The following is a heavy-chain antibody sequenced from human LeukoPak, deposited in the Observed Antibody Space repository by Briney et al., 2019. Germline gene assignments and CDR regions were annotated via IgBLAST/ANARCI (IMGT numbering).Heavy chain of an antibody. D-gene: IGHD2-15*01. CDR2: INHSGST. CDR3: ARGLSAIVY. Sequence: SETLSLTCAVYGGSFSGYYWSWLRQPPGKGLEWIGEINHSGSTNYNPPLKSRDTISVGTSKNQFSLKLSSVTAADTAVYYCARGLSAIVYWGQGTLVTVSS. V-gene: IGHV4-34*01. J-gene: IGHJ4*02. CDR1: GGSFSGYY.